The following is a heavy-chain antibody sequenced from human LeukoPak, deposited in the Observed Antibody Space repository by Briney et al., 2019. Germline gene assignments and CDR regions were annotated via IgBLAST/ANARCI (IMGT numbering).Heavy chain of an antibody. D-gene: IGHD1-26*01. CDR3: ASLIVGATTRDAFDI. J-gene: IGHJ3*02. CDR1: GGSFSGYY. CDR2: INHSGST. V-gene: IGHV4-34*01. Sequence: SETLSLTCAVYGGSFSGYYWSWIRQPPGKGLEWIGEINHSGSTNYNPSLKSRVTISVDTSKNQFSLKLSSVTAADTAVYYCASLIVGATTRDAFDIWGQGTMVTVSS.